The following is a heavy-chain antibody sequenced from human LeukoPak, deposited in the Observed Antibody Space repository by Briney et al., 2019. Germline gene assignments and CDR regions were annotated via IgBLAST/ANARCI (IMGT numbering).Heavy chain of an antibody. Sequence: GESLKISCKGSGYTFTNYWIGWVRQMPGKGLEWMGIIYPGDSDTRYSPSSQGQVTISADKSISTAYLQWSSLKASDTAMYYCARQGYSSSSRFDYWGQGTLVTVSS. V-gene: IGHV5-51*01. J-gene: IGHJ4*02. CDR2: IYPGDSDT. D-gene: IGHD6-6*01. CDR1: GYTFTNYW. CDR3: ARQGYSSSSRFDY.